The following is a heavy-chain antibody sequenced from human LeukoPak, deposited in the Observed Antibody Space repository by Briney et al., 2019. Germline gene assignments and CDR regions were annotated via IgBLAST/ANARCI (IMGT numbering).Heavy chain of an antibody. Sequence: GGSLRLSCAASGFTFSSYAMSWVRQAPGKGLEWVSAISGSGGSTYYADSVKGRFTISRDNSKNTLYLQMNSLRAEDTAVYYCAKGYCSSTSCGINWFDPWGQGTLVTVSS. CDR3: AKGYCSSTSCGINWFDP. CDR2: ISGSGGST. D-gene: IGHD2-2*01. V-gene: IGHV3-23*01. CDR1: GFTFSSYA. J-gene: IGHJ5*02.